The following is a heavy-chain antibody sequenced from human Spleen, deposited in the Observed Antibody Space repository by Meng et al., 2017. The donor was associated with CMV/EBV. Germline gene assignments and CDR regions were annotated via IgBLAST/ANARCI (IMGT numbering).Heavy chain of an antibody. J-gene: IGHJ5*02. CDR3: ARRGSIGGVVASGSWFSP. Sequence: GESLKISCKASGYIFSNYYIAWVRQMSGRGLEWMGVIFPADSDTRYSPSLQGQVTFSADTTLSTAYLQWTSLKASDTAMYYCARRGSIGGVVASGSWFSPCGQGTLVTVSS. CDR1: GYIFSNYY. V-gene: IGHV5-51*01. D-gene: IGHD3-16*01. CDR2: IFPADSDT.